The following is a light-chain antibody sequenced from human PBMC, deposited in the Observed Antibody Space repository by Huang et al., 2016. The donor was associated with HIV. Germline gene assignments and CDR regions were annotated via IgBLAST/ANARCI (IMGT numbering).Light chain of an antibody. CDR2: GAS. V-gene: IGKV1-9*01. CDR3: QQLNAYPVT. Sequence: IQLTQSPSSLSASVGDRVTITCRASQDISTFLAWYQQKPWKAPKLLIFGASHLQSGAPSRCSGHGSGTDDTLTITRLQPEDFATYYCQQLNAYPVTFGGGTKVEIK. J-gene: IGKJ4*01. CDR1: QDISTF.